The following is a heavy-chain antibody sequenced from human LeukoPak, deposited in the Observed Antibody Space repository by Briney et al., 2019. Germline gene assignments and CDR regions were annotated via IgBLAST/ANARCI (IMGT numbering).Heavy chain of an antibody. V-gene: IGHV1-46*01. J-gene: IGHJ6*03. Sequence: ASVKVSCKASGYTFTSHYMHWVRQAPGQGLEWMGVLNLSGDGASYTQKFQGRVTMTRDMSTSTVFMELSSLRSEDTAVYYCARGSIYCSSTSCYSNYYYYYMDVWGKGTTVTVSS. CDR2: LNLSGDGA. CDR1: GYTFTSHY. D-gene: IGHD2-2*01. CDR3: ARGSIYCSSTSCYSNYYYYYMDV.